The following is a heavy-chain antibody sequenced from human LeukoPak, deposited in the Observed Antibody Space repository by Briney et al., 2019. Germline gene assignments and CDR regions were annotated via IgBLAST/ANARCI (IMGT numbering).Heavy chain of an antibody. CDR2: INPSSGGT. J-gene: IGHJ4*02. D-gene: IGHD3-10*01. Sequence: GASVKVSCKASGYTFTGYYMHWVRQAPGQGREWMGWINPSSGGTNYAQKFQGRVTMTRDTSISTAYMELSRLRSDDTAVYYCARRRGYGSGSYYYDYWGQGTLVTVSS. CDR1: GYTFTGYY. V-gene: IGHV1-2*02. CDR3: ARRRGYGSGSYYYDY.